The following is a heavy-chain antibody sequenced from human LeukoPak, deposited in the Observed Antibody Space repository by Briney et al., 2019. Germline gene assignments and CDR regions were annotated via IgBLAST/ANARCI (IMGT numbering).Heavy chain of an antibody. J-gene: IGHJ4*02. CDR2: IYYSGIN. CDR1: GGSISSSSYS. CDR3: ARLSSTYYYGSGSYYLDY. D-gene: IGHD3-10*01. Sequence: PSETLSLTCTVSGGSISSSSYSWGWIRQPPGKGLEWIGSIYYSGINYYNPSLKSRVTISVDTSKNQFSLKLCSVTAADTAVYYCARLSSTYYYGSGSYYLDYWGQGTLVTVSS. V-gene: IGHV4-39*01.